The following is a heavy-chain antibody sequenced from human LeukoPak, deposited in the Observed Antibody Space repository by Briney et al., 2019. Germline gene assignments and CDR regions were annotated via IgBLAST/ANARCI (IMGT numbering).Heavy chain of an antibody. CDR1: GFTFSSYG. CDR3: AKDPVPYSYGSHFDY. CDR2: ISYDGSNK. D-gene: IGHD5-18*01. V-gene: IGHV3-30*18. Sequence: GGSLRLSCAASGFTFSSYGMHWVRQAPGKGLEWVAVISYDGSNKYYADSVKGRFTISRDNSKNTLYLQMNSLRAEDTAVYYCAKDPVPYSYGSHFDYWGQGTLVTVSS. J-gene: IGHJ4*02.